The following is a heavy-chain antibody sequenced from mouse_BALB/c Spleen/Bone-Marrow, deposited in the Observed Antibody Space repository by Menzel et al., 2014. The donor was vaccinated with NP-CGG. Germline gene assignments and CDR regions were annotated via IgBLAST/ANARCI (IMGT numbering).Heavy chain of an antibody. Sequence: VHLVESGDELVRPGTSVKVSCKASGYAFTNYLIEWFKQRPGQGLEWIGRINPGIGGTTYNAKFKGKATLTADKSSTTAYMQLSSLTSDDSAVYFGARFTRDYWGQGTTLTVSS. J-gene: IGHJ2*01. CDR3: ARFTRDY. CDR2: INPGIGGT. V-gene: IGHV1-54*01. CDR1: GYAFTNYL.